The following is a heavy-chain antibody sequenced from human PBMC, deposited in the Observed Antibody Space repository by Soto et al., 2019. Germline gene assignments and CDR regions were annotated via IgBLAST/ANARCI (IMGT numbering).Heavy chain of an antibody. V-gene: IGHV4-31*01. CDR1: GESRSRWVFY. Sequence: TLARTCTVAGESRSRWVFYVRWMRGHLGKGLEWIGYIHYSGSIHYNPSLKSLLTIPVDTSKNQFSLKLSSVTAAHTAVYYCARGSGYYGHYYYYGMDVSGQRTTVTV. D-gene: IGHD3-22*01. CDR3: ARGSGYYGHYYYYGMDV. J-gene: IGHJ6*02. CDR2: IHYSGSI.